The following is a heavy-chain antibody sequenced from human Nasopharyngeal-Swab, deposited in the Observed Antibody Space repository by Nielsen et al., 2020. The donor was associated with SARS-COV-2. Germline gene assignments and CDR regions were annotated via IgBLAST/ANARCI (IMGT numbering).Heavy chain of an antibody. CDR3: ARRSSWYNWLDP. D-gene: IGHD6-13*01. CDR2: IYYSGTT. Sequence: LETLSLTCALSGASISTGRYSWAWIRQPPGRGLAWFVSIYYSGTTYYTPSLKSRVTISVDTSKNQFSLKLNSATAADAAVYDCARRSSWYNWLDPWGQGTQVIVSS. V-gene: IGHV4-39*01. J-gene: IGHJ5*02. CDR1: GASISTGRYS.